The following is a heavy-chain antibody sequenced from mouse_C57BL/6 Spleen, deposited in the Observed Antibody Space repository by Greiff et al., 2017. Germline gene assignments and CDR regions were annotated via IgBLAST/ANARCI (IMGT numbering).Heavy chain of an antibody. D-gene: IGHD3-2*02. CDR1: GYAFTNYL. CDR3: ARSSSGYIGAMDY. CDR2: INPGSGGT. V-gene: IGHV1-54*01. Sequence: VQLQESGAELVRPGTSVKVSCKASGYAFTNYLIEWVKQRPGQGLEWIGVINPGSGGTNYNEKFKGKATLTADKSSSTAYMQLSSLTSEDSAVYFCARSSSGYIGAMDYWGQGTSVTVSS. J-gene: IGHJ4*01.